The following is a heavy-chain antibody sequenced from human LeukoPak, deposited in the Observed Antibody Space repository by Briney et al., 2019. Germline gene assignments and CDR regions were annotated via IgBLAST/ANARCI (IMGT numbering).Heavy chain of an antibody. Sequence: PGRSLTLSCAASGFAFSDYGMLWLRLPPGKGLEWLALMSYGGSNTYYADYVKGRFTISRDNSKNTLYLQTNSLRAEDTAVYYCAKLKAYDGFDIWGKGTMVTVSS. CDR1: GFAFSDYG. J-gene: IGHJ3*02. CDR3: AKLKAYDGFDI. V-gene: IGHV3-30*18. CDR2: MSYGGSNT.